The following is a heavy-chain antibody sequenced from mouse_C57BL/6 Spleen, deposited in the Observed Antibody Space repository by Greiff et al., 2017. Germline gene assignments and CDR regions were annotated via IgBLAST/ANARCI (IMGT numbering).Heavy chain of an antibody. CDR2: ISYDGSN. V-gene: IGHV3-6*01. Sequence: EVQLVESGPGLVKPSQSLSLTCSVTGYSITSGYYWNWIRQFPGNKLEWMGYISYDGSNNYNPSLKNRISITRDTSKNQFFLKLNSVTTEDTATYYCARDDYDALEYFDVWGTGTTVTVSS. CDR1: GYSITSGYY. J-gene: IGHJ1*03. CDR3: ARDDYDALEYFDV. D-gene: IGHD2-4*01.